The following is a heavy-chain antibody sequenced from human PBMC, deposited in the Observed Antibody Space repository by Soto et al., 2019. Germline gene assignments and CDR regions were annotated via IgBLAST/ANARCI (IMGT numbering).Heavy chain of an antibody. J-gene: IGHJ4*02. CDR1: GGTFSSYA. D-gene: IGHD3-9*01. Sequence: QVQLVQSGAEVKKPGSSVKVSCKASGGTFSSYAISWVRQAPGQGLEWMGGIIPIFGTANYAQKFRGRVTITADESTSTAYMELSSLRSEDTAVYYCARETYDILTGKRYYFDYWGQGTLVTVSS. CDR2: IIPIFGTA. CDR3: ARETYDILTGKRYYFDY. V-gene: IGHV1-69*01.